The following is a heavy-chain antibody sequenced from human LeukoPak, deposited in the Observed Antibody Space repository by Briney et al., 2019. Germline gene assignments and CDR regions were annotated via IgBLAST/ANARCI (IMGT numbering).Heavy chain of an antibody. V-gene: IGHV3-23*01. D-gene: IGHD2-15*01. J-gene: IGHJ4*02. Sequence: PGGSLRLSCAAPGFTFSSYAMSWVRQAPGKGLEWVSAISGSGGSTYYADSVKGRFTISRDNSKNTLYLQMNSLRAEDTAVYYCARDPVVVATTATLFDYWGQGTLVTVSS. CDR3: ARDPVVVATTATLFDY. CDR1: GFTFSSYA. CDR2: ISGSGGST.